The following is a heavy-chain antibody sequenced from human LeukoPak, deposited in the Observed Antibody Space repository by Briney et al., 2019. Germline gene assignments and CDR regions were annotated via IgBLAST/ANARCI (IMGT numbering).Heavy chain of an antibody. D-gene: IGHD3-10*01. Sequence: SETLSLTCTVSGGSISSYYWSWIRQPPGKGLEWIGCIYYSGSTNYNPSLKSRVTISVDTSKNQFSLKLSSVTAADTAVYYCARGDYYIAHLDYWGQGTLVTVSS. J-gene: IGHJ4*02. V-gene: IGHV4-59*01. CDR3: ARGDYYIAHLDY. CDR1: GGSISSYY. CDR2: IYYSGST.